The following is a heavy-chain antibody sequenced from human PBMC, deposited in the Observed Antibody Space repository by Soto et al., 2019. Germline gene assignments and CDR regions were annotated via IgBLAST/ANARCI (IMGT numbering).Heavy chain of an antibody. CDR2: INYSGNT. D-gene: IGHD4-17*01. CDR1: GGSISGSSYY. Sequence: SETLSLTCTVSGGSISGSSYYWGWICQPPGKGLDWIGSINYSGNTFYNPSLKSRVTISVDTSKNQFSLKLSSVTAADTAVYYCARQDSYGALLDYWGQGTLVTVSS. V-gene: IGHV4-39*01. J-gene: IGHJ4*02. CDR3: ARQDSYGALLDY.